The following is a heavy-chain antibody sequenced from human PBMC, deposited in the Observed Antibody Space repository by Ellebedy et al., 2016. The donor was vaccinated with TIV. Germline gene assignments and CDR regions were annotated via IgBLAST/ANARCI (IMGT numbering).Heavy chain of an antibody. Sequence: PGGSLRLSCAVSGFTFSNAWMNWVRQAPGKGLEWVGRIKTKTDGGTTDYAAPVKGRFTISRDDSKNTLYLQMSSLKSDDTAVYYCATTYYHDGSSYYPFYFDYWGQGTLVTVSS. CDR3: ATTYYHDGSSYYPFYFDY. CDR1: GFTFSNAW. D-gene: IGHD3-22*01. CDR2: IKTKTDGGTT. J-gene: IGHJ4*02. V-gene: IGHV3-15*07.